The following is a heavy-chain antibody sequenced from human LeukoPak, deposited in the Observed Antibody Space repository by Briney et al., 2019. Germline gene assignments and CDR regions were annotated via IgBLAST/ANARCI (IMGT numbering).Heavy chain of an antibody. CDR3: ASGYGYNLDY. Sequence: GESLKISCKGSGYRFTNYWIGWVRQMPGKGLEWMGMLYPGDSGARFSPSFQGRVTMSVDRSINTAYLQWSSLRASDTAMYCCASGYGYNLDYWGQGTLVTVSS. J-gene: IGHJ4*02. CDR1: GYRFTNYW. D-gene: IGHD5-24*01. CDR2: LYPGDSGA. V-gene: IGHV5-51*01.